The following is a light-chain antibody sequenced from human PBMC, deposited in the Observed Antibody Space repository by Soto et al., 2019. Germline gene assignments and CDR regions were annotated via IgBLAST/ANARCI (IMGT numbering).Light chain of an antibody. CDR3: LQYSSHSWT. CDR1: QSVSSY. J-gene: IGKJ1*01. V-gene: IGKV3-11*01. CDR2: DAS. Sequence: EIVLTQSPATLSLSPGERATLSCRASQSVSSYLAWYQQKPGQAPRLLIYDASNRATGIPARFSGSGSGTEFTLTISRLQPDDVATYYCLQYSSHSWTFGQGTKVDIK.